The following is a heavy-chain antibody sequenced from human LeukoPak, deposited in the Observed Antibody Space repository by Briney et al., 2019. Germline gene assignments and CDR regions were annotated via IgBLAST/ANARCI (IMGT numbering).Heavy chain of an antibody. V-gene: IGHV4-4*08. CDR3: GRGQGRGYGKEP. J-gene: IGHJ5*02. CDR2: ISTGGDI. D-gene: IGHD3-22*01. Sequence: PSDTLSLTCAVSAGSICNSYCSWARQPPGKGLEFIGYISTGGDINYSPSLRSRATMSINPPNNQLSLTLTSLTTADTPVYFCGRGQGRGYGKEPWGQGSLVTVSS. CDR1: AGSICNSY.